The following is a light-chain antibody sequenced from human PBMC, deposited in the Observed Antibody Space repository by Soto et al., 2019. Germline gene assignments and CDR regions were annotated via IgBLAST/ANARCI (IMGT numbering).Light chain of an antibody. CDR1: SSDVGRFNF. CDR2: EVS. CDR3: SSYTSNFTYV. J-gene: IGLJ1*01. Sequence: QSALTQPASVSGSPGQSINISCNGTSSDVGRFNFVSWYQQHPSKAPKLLIFEVSNRPSGVSTRFSGSKSGNTASLTISGLQAADEADYSCSSYTSNFTYVFGTGPKVTVL. V-gene: IGLV2-14*01.